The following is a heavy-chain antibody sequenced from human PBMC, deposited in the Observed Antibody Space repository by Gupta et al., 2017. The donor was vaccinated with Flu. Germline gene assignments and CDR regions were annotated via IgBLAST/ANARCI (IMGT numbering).Heavy chain of an antibody. CDR3: ARVLSGGSGSYDYYGMDV. Sequence: GKGLEWIGYIYYSGSTYYNPSLKSRVTISVDTSKNQFSLKLSSVTAADSAVYYCARVLSGGSGSYDYYGMDVWGQGTTVTVSS. D-gene: IGHD3-10*01. J-gene: IGHJ6*02. V-gene: IGHV4-31*02. CDR2: IYYSGST.